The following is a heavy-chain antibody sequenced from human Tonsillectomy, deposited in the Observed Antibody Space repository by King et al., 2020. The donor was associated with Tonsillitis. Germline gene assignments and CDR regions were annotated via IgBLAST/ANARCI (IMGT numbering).Heavy chain of an antibody. CDR3: ARDTAMVTALFDY. Sequence: QLVQSGAEVKKPGSSVKVSCKASGGTFSSYAISWVRQAPGQGLEWMGRIIPILGIANYAQKFQGRVTITADKSTSTAYMELSSLRSEDTAVYYCARDTAMVTALFDYWGQGTLVTVSS. D-gene: IGHD5-18*01. CDR1: GGTFSSYA. CDR2: IIPILGIA. V-gene: IGHV1-69*04. J-gene: IGHJ4*02.